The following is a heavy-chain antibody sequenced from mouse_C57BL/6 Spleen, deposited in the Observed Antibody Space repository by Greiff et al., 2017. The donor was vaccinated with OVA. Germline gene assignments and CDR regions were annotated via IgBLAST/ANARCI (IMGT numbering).Heavy chain of an antibody. CDR1: GYTFTSYW. CDR3: ARGGYYYGSSDGGFNY. J-gene: IGHJ2*01. D-gene: IGHD1-1*01. CDR2: INPSNGGT. Sequence: VQLQQSGTELVKPGASVKLSCKASGYTFTSYWMHWVKQRPGQGLEWIGNINPSNGGTNYNEKFKSKATLTVDKSSSTAYMQLSSLTSEDSAVNYCARGGYYYGSSDGGFNYWGQGTTLTVSS. V-gene: IGHV1-53*01.